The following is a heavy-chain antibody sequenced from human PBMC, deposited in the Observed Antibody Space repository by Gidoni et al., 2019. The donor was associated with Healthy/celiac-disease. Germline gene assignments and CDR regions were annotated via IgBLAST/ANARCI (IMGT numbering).Heavy chain of an antibody. CDR1: GGTFSSYA. CDR2: IIPIFGTA. V-gene: IGHV1-69*01. J-gene: IGHJ3*02. CDR3: ARRRYYDYGESHGFDI. D-gene: IGHD3-16*01. Sequence: QVQLVQSGAEVKKPGSSVKVSCKASGGTFSSYAISWVRQAPGQGLEWMGGIIPIFGTANYAQKFQGRVTIIADESTSTAYMELSSLRSEDTAVYYCARRRYYDYGESHGFDIWGQGTMVTVSS.